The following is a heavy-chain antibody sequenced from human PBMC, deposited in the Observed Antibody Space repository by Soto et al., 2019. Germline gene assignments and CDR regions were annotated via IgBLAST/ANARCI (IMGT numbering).Heavy chain of an antibody. D-gene: IGHD3-22*01. Sequence: GASVKVSCKASGYTFTRHYIHWVRQAPGQGLEWMGITNTSGGNTNYAPRFQGRVTMTCDTSTSTVYMELRSLRSEDTAVYYCARASTTYSRGYYSAVDYWGQGTQVTVSS. J-gene: IGHJ4*02. CDR1: GYTFTRHY. V-gene: IGHV1-46*01. CDR3: ARASTTYSRGYYSAVDY. CDR2: TNTSGGNT.